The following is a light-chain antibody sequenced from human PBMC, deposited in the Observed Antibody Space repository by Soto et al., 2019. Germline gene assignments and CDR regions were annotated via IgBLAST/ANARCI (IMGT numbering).Light chain of an antibody. CDR3: SAWDDSVNGPV. CDR1: SSNIGNHA. CDR2: YDD. J-gene: IGLJ2*01. V-gene: IGLV1-36*01. Sequence: QSVLTQPPSVSAAPRQRVTISCSGSSSNIGNHAVNWYQQLPGKAPKLLIYYDDLVPSGVSDRFSGSRSGTSASLAIRGLQPEDEADYYCSAWDDSVNGPVFGGGTKLTV.